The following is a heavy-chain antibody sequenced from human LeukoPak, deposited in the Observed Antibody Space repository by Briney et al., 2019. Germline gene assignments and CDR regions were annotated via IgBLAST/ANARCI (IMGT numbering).Heavy chain of an antibody. J-gene: IGHJ6*03. CDR2: INHSGST. V-gene: IGHV4-34*01. CDR1: GGSFSGYY. Sequence: SETLSLTCAVYGGSFSGYYWTWIRQSPGKGLEWIGDINHSGSTKYNPSLKSRFTISVEASKNQFSPNLSSVTAADTAVYYCARENYDYVWGSYRLSHYYYYYMDVWGKGTTVTISS. CDR3: ARENYDYVWGSYRLSHYYYYYMDV. D-gene: IGHD3-16*02.